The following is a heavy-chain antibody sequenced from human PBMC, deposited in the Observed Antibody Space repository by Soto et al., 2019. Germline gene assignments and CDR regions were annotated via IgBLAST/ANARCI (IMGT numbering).Heavy chain of an antibody. V-gene: IGHV1-69*10. Sequence: SVKVSCKASGGTFSSFGINWARQAPEQGLEWMGGIIPVSPIANYAQKFQGRVTITADKSTNTAYMELSSLRSEDTAVYFCARGRDDSYYYAMDVRGQGTTVTVSS. CDR2: IIPVSPIA. CDR1: GGTFSSFG. J-gene: IGHJ6*02. CDR3: ARGRDDSYYYAMDV.